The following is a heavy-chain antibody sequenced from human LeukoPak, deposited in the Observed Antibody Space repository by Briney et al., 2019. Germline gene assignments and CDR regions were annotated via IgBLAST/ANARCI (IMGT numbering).Heavy chain of an antibody. CDR2: ISYDGSNK. CDR3: ARDYFADMYYFDY. J-gene: IGHJ4*02. CDR1: GFTFSSYA. D-gene: IGHD2/OR15-2a*01. V-gene: IGHV3-30*01. Sequence: PGGSLRLSCAASGFTFSSYAMHWVRQAPGKGLEWVAVISYDGSNKYYADSVKGRFTISRDNSKNTLYLQMNSLRAEDTAVYYCARDYFADMYYFDYWGQGTLVIVSS.